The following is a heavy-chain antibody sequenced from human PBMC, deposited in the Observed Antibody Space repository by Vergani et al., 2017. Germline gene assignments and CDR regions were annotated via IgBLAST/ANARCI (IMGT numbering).Heavy chain of an antibody. Sequence: EVQLVESGGGLVQPGGSLRLSCAASGFTFSSYSMNWVRQAPGKGLEWVSYISSSSSTIYYADSVKGRFTISRDNAKNSLYLQMNSLRAEDTAVYYCARDRGYDAFDIWGQGTMVTVSS. D-gene: IGHD3-10*01. CDR1: GFTFSSYS. CDR3: ARDRGYDAFDI. V-gene: IGHV3-48*04. J-gene: IGHJ3*02. CDR2: ISSSSSTI.